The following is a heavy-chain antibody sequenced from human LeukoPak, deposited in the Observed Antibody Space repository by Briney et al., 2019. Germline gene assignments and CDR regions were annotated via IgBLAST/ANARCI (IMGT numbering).Heavy chain of an antibody. CDR3: ARGDFWSGYSHHMDV. CDR1: GFTFSSYW. D-gene: IGHD3-3*01. Sequence: GGSLRLSCAASGFTFSSYWMHWVRQAPGKGLLWVSRINSDGSSTSYADSVKGRFTISRDNAKNTLYLQMNSLRAEDTAVYYCARGDFWSGYSHHMDVWGKGTTVTVSS. V-gene: IGHV3-74*01. J-gene: IGHJ6*03. CDR2: INSDGSST.